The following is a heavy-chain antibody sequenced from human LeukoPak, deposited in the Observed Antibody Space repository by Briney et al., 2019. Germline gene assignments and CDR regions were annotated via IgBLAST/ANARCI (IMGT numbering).Heavy chain of an antibody. J-gene: IGHJ3*02. CDR2: MSAYNGKT. V-gene: IGHV1-18*01. Sequence: ASVKVSCKASGYSFTSYGFNWVRQAPGQGLEWMGWMSAYNGKTNYAHSLQGRVTVTADTSTTTAYMELRSLRSEDTAVYYCARGMGYSYGHPQGAFDIWGQGTMVTVSS. CDR3: ARGMGYSYGHPQGAFDI. CDR1: GYSFTSYG. D-gene: IGHD5-18*01.